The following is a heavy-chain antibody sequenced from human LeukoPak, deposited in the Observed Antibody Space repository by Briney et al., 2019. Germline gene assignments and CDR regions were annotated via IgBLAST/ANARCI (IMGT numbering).Heavy chain of an antibody. V-gene: IGHV1-8*03. Sequence: GASVKVSCKASGYTFTSYDINWVRQATGQGLEWMGWMNPNSGNTGYAQKFQGRVTITRNTSISTAYMELSSLRSEDTAVYYCARGLILRITIFGVVIQEARFDPWGQGTLVTVSS. J-gene: IGHJ5*02. CDR2: MNPNSGNT. D-gene: IGHD3-3*01. CDR3: ARGLILRITIFGVVIQEARFDP. CDR1: GYTFTSYD.